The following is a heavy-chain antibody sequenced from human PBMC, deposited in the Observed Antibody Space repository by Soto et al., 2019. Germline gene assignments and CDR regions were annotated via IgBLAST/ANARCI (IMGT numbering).Heavy chain of an antibody. J-gene: IGHJ4*02. CDR3: ARDSHDYGDYDPHLDY. CDR1: GGSISSSNW. CDR2: IYHSGST. Sequence: PSETLSLTCAVSGGSISSSNWWSWVRQPPGKGLEWIGEIYHSGSTNYNPSLKSRVTISVDKSKNQFSLKLSSVTAADTAVYYCARDSHDYGDYDPHLDYWGQGTLVTVSS. V-gene: IGHV4-4*02. D-gene: IGHD4-17*01.